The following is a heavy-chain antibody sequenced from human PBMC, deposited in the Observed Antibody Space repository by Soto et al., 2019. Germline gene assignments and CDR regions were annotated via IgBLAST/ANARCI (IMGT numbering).Heavy chain of an antibody. CDR3: ARVGNRRYYYGMDV. CDR1: GGTFSSYA. V-gene: IGHV1-69*06. Sequence: ASVKVSCKASGGTFSSYAISWVREAPGQGLEWMGGIIPIFGTANYAQKFQGRVAITADKSTSTAYMELSSLRSEDTAVYYCARVGNRRYYYGMDVWGQGTTVTVSS. J-gene: IGHJ6*02. CDR2: IIPIFGTA.